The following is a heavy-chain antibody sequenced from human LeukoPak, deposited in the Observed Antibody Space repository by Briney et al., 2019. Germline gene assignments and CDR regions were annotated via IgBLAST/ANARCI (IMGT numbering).Heavy chain of an antibody. CDR2: IYHSGST. CDR3: ARQRDGYNCDY. V-gene: IGHV4-38-2*01. J-gene: IGHJ4*02. CDR1: GYSISSGYY. D-gene: IGHD5-24*01. Sequence: PSETLSLTCAVSGYSISSGYYWGWIRQPPGKGLEWIGSIYHSGSTYYNPSLKSRVTISVDTSKNQFSLKLNSVTAADTAVYYCARQRDGYNCDYWGQGTLVTVSS.